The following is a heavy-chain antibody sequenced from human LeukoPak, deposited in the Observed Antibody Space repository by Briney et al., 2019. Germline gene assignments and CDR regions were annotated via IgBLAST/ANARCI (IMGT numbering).Heavy chain of an antibody. D-gene: IGHD3-16*01. CDR2: INPNSGGT. J-gene: IGHJ6*03. CDR3: ARRSATYVRGYYYYMDV. CDR1: GYTFTGYY. V-gene: IGHV1-2*02. Sequence: ASVKVSCKASGYTFTGYYMHWVRQAPGQGLEWMGWINPNSGGTNYAQKFQGRVTMTRDTSISTAYMEVSRLRSDDTAVYYCARRSATYVRGYYYYMDVWGKGTTVTVSS.